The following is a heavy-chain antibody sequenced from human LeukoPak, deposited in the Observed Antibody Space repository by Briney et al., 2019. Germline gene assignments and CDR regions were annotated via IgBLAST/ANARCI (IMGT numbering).Heavy chain of an antibody. CDR1: GGTFSSYA. CDR2: IIPIFGTT. D-gene: IGHD3-22*01. Sequence: SVKVSCKASGGTFSSYAISWVRQAPGQGLEWMGGIIPIFGTTNYAQKFQGRVTITADESTSTAYMELSSLRSEDTAVYYCARSPYYYDSSGYSPFDYWGQGTLVTVSS. J-gene: IGHJ4*02. CDR3: ARSPYYYDSSGYSPFDY. V-gene: IGHV1-69*01.